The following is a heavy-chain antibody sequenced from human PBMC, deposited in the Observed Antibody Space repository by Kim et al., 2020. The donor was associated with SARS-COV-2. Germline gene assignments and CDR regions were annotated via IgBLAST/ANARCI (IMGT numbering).Heavy chain of an antibody. CDR1: GFTFSSYA. CDR3: ARDRDYGDYVRYGMDV. CDR2: ISYDGSNK. Sequence: GGSLRLSCAASGFTFSSYAMHWVRQAPGKGLEWVAVISYDGSNKYYADSVKGRFTISRDNSKNTLYLQMNSLRAEDTAVYYCARDRDYGDYVRYGMDVWG. J-gene: IGHJ6*01. D-gene: IGHD4-17*01. V-gene: IGHV3-30*04.